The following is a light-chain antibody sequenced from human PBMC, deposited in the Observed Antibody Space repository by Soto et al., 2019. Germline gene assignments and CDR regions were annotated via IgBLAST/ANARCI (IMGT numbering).Light chain of an antibody. CDR2: GAS. V-gene: IGKV3-15*01. CDR3: QHYKDWPPWT. Sequence: EIVMTQSPATLSVSPRERATLSCRASQSVTSNLAWYQQKPGQAPRLLNYGASTRATGIPARFSGSGSGTQFTLTISSLECEDFAVYYGQHYKDWPPWTFGQGTKVEIK. J-gene: IGKJ1*01. CDR1: QSVTSN.